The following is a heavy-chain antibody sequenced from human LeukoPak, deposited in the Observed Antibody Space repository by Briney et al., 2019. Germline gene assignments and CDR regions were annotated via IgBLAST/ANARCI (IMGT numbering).Heavy chain of an antibody. Sequence: ASVKVSCKASGYTFTSYDINWVRQATGQGLEWMGWMNPNSGNTGYAQKFQGRVTMTRNTSISTAYMGLSSLRSGDTAVYYCARGFLGQNRRRGFDPWGQGALVTVSS. CDR1: GYTFTSYD. J-gene: IGHJ5*02. CDR3: ARGFLGQNRRRGFDP. CDR2: MNPNSGNT. V-gene: IGHV1-8*01. D-gene: IGHD1-14*01.